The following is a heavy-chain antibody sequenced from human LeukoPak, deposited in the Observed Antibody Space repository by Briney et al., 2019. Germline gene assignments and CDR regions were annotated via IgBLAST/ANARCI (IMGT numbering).Heavy chain of an antibody. Sequence: GGSLRLSCAASGSTFSNYWINWVRQAPGKAPEWVGNINQDGSQKKFVGSVKGRFTISRDNGKNSVFLQMNSLRAEDTAVYFCARAGSSTKLDYWGQGALVTVSS. J-gene: IGHJ4*02. CDR2: INQDGSQK. CDR1: GSTFSNYW. CDR3: ARAGSSTKLDY. V-gene: IGHV3-7*01. D-gene: IGHD2-2*01.